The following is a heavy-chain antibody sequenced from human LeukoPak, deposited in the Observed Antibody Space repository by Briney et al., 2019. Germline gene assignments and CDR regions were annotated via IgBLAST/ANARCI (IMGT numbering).Heavy chain of an antibody. D-gene: IGHD3-16*01. J-gene: IGHJ6*03. V-gene: IGHV4-59*01. CDR2: IYYSGST. CDR3: ARAHMITSYYYYYYMDV. Sequence: SETLSLTCTVSGGSISSYYWSWIRQPPGKGLEWIGYIYYSGSTNYNLSLKSRVTISVDTSKNQLSLKLSSVTAADTAVYYCARAHMITSYYYYYYMDVWGKGTTVTISS. CDR1: GGSISSYY.